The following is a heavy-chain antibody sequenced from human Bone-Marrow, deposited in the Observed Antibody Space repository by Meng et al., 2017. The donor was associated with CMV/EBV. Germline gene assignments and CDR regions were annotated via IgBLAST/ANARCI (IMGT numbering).Heavy chain of an antibody. CDR1: GFTFSDYY. CDR3: ARSCSSTSCYAAFDI. V-gene: IGHV3-11*01. J-gene: IGHJ3*02. D-gene: IGHD2-2*01. CDR2: ISSSGSTI. Sequence: LSLTCAASGFTFSDYYMSWIRQAPGKGLEWVSYISSSGSTIYYADSVKGRFTISRDNAKNSLYPQMNSLRAEDTAVYYCARSCSSTSCYAAFDIWGQGTMVTVSS.